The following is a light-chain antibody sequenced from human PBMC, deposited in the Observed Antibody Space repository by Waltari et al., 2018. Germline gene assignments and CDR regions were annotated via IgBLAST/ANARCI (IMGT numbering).Light chain of an antibody. CDR2: SNN. Sequence: QSVLTQPPSVSGAPGQRVTISCTGTTSNIGALYDVHWYQQLPGTAPHLLIYSNNNRPSGFPDRFSGSRSGTSASLAITGLQAEDEAHYYCQSFDSSLSGVVFGGGTKLTVL. CDR1: TSNIGALYD. V-gene: IGLV1-40*01. CDR3: QSFDSSLSGVV. J-gene: IGLJ2*01.